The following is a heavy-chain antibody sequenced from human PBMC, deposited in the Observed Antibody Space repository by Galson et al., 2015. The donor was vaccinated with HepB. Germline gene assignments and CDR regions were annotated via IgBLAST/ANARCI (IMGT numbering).Heavy chain of an antibody. CDR3: ARDFGWRYFDY. CDR1: GGSISSYY. D-gene: IGHD6-19*01. CDR2: IYYSGST. V-gene: IGHV4-59*01. Sequence: SETLSLTCTVSGGSISSYYWSWIRQPPGKGLEWIGYIYYSGSTNYNPSLKSRVTISVDTSKNQFSLKLSSVTAADTAVYYCARDFGWRYFDYWGQGTLVTVSS. J-gene: IGHJ4*02.